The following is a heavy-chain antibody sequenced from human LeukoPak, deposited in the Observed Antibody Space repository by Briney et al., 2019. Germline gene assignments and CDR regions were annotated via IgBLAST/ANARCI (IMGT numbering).Heavy chain of an antibody. CDR1: GFTFSSYG. J-gene: IGHJ5*02. CDR2: IRYDGSNK. Sequence: GGSLRLSCAASGFTFSSYGMHWVRQAPGKGLEWVAFIRYDGSNKYYADSVKGRFTISRDNSKNTLYLQMNSLRAEDTAVYYCAKDRPYYYGSGSFSGPPFDPWGQGTLVTVSS. V-gene: IGHV3-30*02. D-gene: IGHD3-10*01. CDR3: AKDRPYYYGSGSFSGPPFDP.